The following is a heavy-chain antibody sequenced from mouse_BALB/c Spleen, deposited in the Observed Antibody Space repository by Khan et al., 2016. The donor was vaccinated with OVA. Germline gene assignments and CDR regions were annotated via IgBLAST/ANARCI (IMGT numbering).Heavy chain of an antibody. CDR2: ISTYYGDA. Sequence: QVQLQQSGAELVRPGVSVKISCKGSGYTFTDYAMHWVKQSHAKSLEWIGVISTYYGDANYNQKFKGKATMTVDKSSSTAYMELGRLTSEDSAIYYCARDYGSSYRYFDVCGAGTTVTVSS. V-gene: IGHV1S137*01. CDR3: ARDYGSSYRYFDV. CDR1: GYTFTDYA. D-gene: IGHD1-1*01. J-gene: IGHJ1*01.